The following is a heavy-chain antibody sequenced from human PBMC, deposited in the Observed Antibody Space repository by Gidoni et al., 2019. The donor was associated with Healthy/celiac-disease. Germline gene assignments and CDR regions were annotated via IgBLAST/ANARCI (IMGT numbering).Heavy chain of an antibody. J-gene: IGHJ4*02. CDR3: ARYSGYDVPFDY. Sequence: EVQLVESGGGLVKPGGSLRLSCAASGFTFSSYSMNWVRQAPGKGLEWVSSISSSSSYIYYADSVKGRFTISRDNAKNSLYLQMNSLRAEDTAVYYCARYSGYDVPFDYWGQGTLVTVSS. V-gene: IGHV3-21*01. CDR1: GFTFSSYS. D-gene: IGHD5-12*01. CDR2: ISSSSSYI.